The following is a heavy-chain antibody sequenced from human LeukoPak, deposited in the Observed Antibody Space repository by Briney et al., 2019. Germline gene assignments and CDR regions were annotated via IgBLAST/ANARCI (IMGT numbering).Heavy chain of an antibody. D-gene: IGHD2-2*01. CDR3: ARDHCVSSGCYEVYYYGMDV. Sequence: GASVKVSCKASGYTFTGYYMQWVRQAPGQGLEWMGWINPNSGVTNYAQKFQGRVNMTRDTSISRAYMELSRPRSDDTAVYFCARDHCVSSGCYEVYYYGMDVWGRETTVTVSS. CDR2: INPNSGVT. J-gene: IGHJ6*02. CDR1: GYTFTGYY. V-gene: IGHV1-2*02.